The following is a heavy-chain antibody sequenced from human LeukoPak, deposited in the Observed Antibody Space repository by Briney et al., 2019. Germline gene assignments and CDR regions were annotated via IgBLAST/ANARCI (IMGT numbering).Heavy chain of an antibody. CDR1: GGSIRTNTYY. CDR2: IFHIGST. V-gene: IGHV4-39*07. J-gene: IGHJ4*02. CDR3: ARVASPTAAHYYFDI. Sequence: PSETLSLTCTVSGGSIRTNTYYWGWVRQPPGQGLEWIAIIFHIGSTYYNPSLVSRATISVDTSNNQFSLKLTSVTAADTAAYYCARVASPTAAHYYFDIWGRGTLVTVSS. D-gene: IGHD2-2*01.